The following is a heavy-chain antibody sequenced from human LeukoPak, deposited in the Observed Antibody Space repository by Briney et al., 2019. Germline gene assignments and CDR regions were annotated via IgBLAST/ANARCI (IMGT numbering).Heavy chain of an antibody. J-gene: IGHJ4*02. CDR3: AKYDSSGYYYFYPGYFDH. CDR2: ISGSGGST. CDR1: GFTFSSYA. V-gene: IGHV3-23*01. D-gene: IGHD3-22*01. Sequence: GGSLRLSCAASGFTFSSYAMSWVRQAPGKGLEWVSAISGSGGSTYYADSVKGRFTISRDNSKNTLYLQMNSLRAEDTAVYYCAKYDSSGYYYFYPGYFDHWGQGTLVTVSS.